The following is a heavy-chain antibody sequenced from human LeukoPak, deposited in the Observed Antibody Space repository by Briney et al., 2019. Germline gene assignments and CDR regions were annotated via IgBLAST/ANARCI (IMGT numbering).Heavy chain of an antibody. D-gene: IGHD3-22*01. CDR2: IGTAGDT. CDR3: ARVRPYYDSSGYYDY. Sequence: GGSLRLSCAASGFTFSSYDMHWVRQATGKGLEWVSAIGTAGDTYYPGSVKGRFTISRENAKNSLYLQMNSLRAGDTAVYYCARVRPYYDSSGYYDYWGQGTLVTVSS. V-gene: IGHV3-13*01. J-gene: IGHJ4*02. CDR1: GFTFSSYD.